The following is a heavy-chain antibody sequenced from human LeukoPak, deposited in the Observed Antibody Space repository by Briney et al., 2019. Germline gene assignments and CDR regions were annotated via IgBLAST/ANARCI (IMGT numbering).Heavy chain of an antibody. CDR2: IYSGGST. J-gene: IGHJ6*02. CDR1: GFTFSNAW. Sequence: GGSLRLSCAASGFTFSNAWMSWVRQAPGKGLEWVSVIYSGGSTYYADSVKGRFTISRDNSKNTLYLQMNSLRAEDTAVYYCARGRNYYYYGMDVWGQGTTVTVSS. V-gene: IGHV3-66*02. CDR3: ARGRNYYYYGMDV.